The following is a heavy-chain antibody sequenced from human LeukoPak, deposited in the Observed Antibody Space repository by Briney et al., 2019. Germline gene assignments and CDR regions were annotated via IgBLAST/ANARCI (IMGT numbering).Heavy chain of an antibody. D-gene: IGHD6-6*01. CDR1: GFTCSSYA. CDR2: ITDSGGDT. V-gene: IGHV3-23*01. J-gene: IGHJ4*02. Sequence: GGSLRLSCAASGFTCSSYAMSWVRQAPGKGLEWVTAITDSGGDTYHADSVKGRFSISRDNSKNTLYLQMNSLRVEDTAVYYCVKGSSSSRPYYFDYWGQGTLVTVSS. CDR3: VKGSSSSRPYYFDY.